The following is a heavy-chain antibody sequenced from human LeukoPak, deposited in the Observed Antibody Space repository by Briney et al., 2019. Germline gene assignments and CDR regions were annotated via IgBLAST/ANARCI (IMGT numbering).Heavy chain of an antibody. CDR2: IYYSGST. V-gene: IGHV4-59*01. D-gene: IGHD5-18*01. CDR1: GGSISSYY. Sequence: SETLSLTCTVSGGSISSYYWSWIRQPPGKGLEWIGYIYYSGSTNYNPSLKSRVTISVDTSKNQFSLKVNSVTPADTAVYYCARENDRYGRIDYWGQGTQVTVSS. J-gene: IGHJ4*02. CDR3: ARENDRYGRIDY.